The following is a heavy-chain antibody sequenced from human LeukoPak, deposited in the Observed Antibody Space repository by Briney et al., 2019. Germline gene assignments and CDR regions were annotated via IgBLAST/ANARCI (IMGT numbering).Heavy chain of an antibody. Sequence: SETLSLTCTVSGGSIISYYWSSIRQPPGKGLEWIGYIYYSGSTNYNPSLKSRVTISVDTSKNQFSLKLSSVTAADTPVYYCARHPPIRYYFDHWGQGTLVTVSS. CDR1: GGSIISYY. J-gene: IGHJ4*02. CDR3: ARHPPIRYYFDH. V-gene: IGHV4-59*08. CDR2: IYYSGST.